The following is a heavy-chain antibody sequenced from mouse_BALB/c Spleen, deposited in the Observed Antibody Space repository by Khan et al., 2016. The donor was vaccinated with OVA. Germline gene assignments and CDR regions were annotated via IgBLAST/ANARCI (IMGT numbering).Heavy chain of an antibody. CDR2: INPSTGYT. CDR3: ERRGLYGIFPY. CDR1: GYTFTTYW. D-gene: IGHD2-10*02. V-gene: IGHV1-7*01. J-gene: IGHJ3*01. Sequence: QVQLKESGAELAKPGASVKMSCTASGYTFTTYWMHWIKQRPGQGLEWIGYINPSTGYTEYNQNFKDKATLTADESSRTAYRHLNSHTSKDSAVCCCERRGLYGIFPYWGQGTLVTVSA.